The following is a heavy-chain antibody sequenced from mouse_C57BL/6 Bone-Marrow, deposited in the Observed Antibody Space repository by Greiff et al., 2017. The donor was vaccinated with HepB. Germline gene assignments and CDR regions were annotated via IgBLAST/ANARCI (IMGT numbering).Heavy chain of an antibody. D-gene: IGHD1-1*01. V-gene: IGHV2-5*01. Sequence: VQLQQSGPGLVQPSQSLSITCTVSGFSLTSYGVHWVRQSPGKGLEWLGVIWSGGSTDYTAAFMSRLSITKDNSKSQVFFKMNSLQADDTAIYYCAKNYYGSSYPYWYFDVWGTGTTVTVSS. CDR2: IWSGGST. CDR3: AKNYYGSSYPYWYFDV. CDR1: GFSLTSYG. J-gene: IGHJ1*02.